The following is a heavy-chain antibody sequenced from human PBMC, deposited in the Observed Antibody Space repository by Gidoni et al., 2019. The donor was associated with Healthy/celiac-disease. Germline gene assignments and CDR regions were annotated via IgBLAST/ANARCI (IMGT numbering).Heavy chain of an antibody. V-gene: IGHV3-30*18. D-gene: IGHD3-9*01. CDR2: ISYDGSNK. CDR3: AKISGLTYYDILTGLEAFDI. Sequence: QVQLVESGGGVVQPGRSLRLSCAASGFTFSSYGMHWVRQAPGKGLEWVAVISYDGSNKYYADSVKGRFTISRDNSKNTLYLQMNSLRAEDTAVYYCAKISGLTYYDILTGLEAFDIWGQVTMVTVSS. CDR1: GFTFSSYG. J-gene: IGHJ3*02.